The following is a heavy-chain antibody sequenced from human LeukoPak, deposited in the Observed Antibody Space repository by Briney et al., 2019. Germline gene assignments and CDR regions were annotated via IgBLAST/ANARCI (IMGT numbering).Heavy chain of an antibody. CDR1: GFPFSSYD. Sequence: GGSLRLSCAASGFPFSSYDMSWVRQAPGKGLEWVSTISGSGGRTYYADSVKGQFTISRDNSKNTLHLQMNSLRAEDTAVYYCAKTRGSESYYGLHAFDIWGQGTMVTVSS. CDR3: AKTRGSESYYGLHAFDI. CDR2: ISGSGGRT. J-gene: IGHJ3*02. V-gene: IGHV3-23*01. D-gene: IGHD1-26*01.